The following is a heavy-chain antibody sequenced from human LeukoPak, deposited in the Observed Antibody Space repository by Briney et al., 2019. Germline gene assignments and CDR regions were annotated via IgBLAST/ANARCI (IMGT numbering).Heavy chain of an antibody. Sequence: GGSLRLSCAASGFTFSSYWMSWVRQAPGKGLEWVANIKQDGSEKYYVDSVKGRFTISRDNAKNSLYLQMNSLRTEDTAVYYCASRNPTTVTKNNWFDPWGQGTLVTVSS. CDR2: IKQDGSEK. CDR3: ASRNPTTVTKNNWFDP. J-gene: IGHJ5*02. CDR1: GFTFSSYW. V-gene: IGHV3-7*02. D-gene: IGHD4-17*01.